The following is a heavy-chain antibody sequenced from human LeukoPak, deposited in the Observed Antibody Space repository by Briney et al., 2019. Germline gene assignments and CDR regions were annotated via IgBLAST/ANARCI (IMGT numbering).Heavy chain of an antibody. CDR3: VRNHVSANNHYLFDS. Sequence: GGTLRLSCTMSDDTFRRAWIRWVGHTPAAGLLWVSRINIDASATSYADSVKGRFTISRDNAKNTLYLQMNSLRVEDSGLYYCVRNHVSANNHYLFDSWGRGTLVTVSS. V-gene: IGHV3-74*01. CDR2: INIDASAT. CDR1: DDTFRRAW. D-gene: IGHD1-14*01. J-gene: IGHJ4*02.